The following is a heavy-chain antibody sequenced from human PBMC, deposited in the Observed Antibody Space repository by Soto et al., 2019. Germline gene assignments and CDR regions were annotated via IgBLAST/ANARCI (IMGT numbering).Heavy chain of an antibody. Sequence: EVQLLESGGGLVQPGGSLRLSCAASGFTFSSYAMSWVRQAPGKGLEWVSAISGSGGSTYYADSVKGRFTISRDNSKNTLYLQMHSLRAEDTAVYYCAKDPRIGSGSYYEGEYYFDYWGQGTLVTVSS. CDR2: ISGSGGST. V-gene: IGHV3-23*01. CDR1: GFTFSSYA. CDR3: AKDPRIGSGSYYEGEYYFDY. D-gene: IGHD3-10*01. J-gene: IGHJ4*02.